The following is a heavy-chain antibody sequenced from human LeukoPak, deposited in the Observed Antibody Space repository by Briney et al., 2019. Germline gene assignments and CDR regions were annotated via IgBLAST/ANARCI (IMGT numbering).Heavy chain of an antibody. CDR1: GFTFSGYV. CDR3: SKDQKGSYGSFDY. J-gene: IGHJ4*01. D-gene: IGHD3-10*01. V-gene: IGHV3-23*01. Sequence: GGSLIPSCAASGFTFSGYVMNWVRQAPGKGLEWVSTISASGDSPYYVDSVKGRFTISRDNSKNTLYLQMSSLGVQDTALYYCSKDQKGSYGSFDYWGQGTLVTVSS. CDR2: ISASGDSP.